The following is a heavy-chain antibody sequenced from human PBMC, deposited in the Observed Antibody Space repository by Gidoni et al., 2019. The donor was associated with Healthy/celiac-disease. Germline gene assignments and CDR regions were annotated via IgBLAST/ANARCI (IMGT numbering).Heavy chain of an antibody. CDR2: IRSKAYGGTT. V-gene: IGHV3-49*03. D-gene: IGHD2-2*01. CDR3: TRGYCSSTSCSPFDY. J-gene: IGHJ4*02. Sequence: EVQLVESGGGLVQPGRSLRLSCTASGFTFGDYAMSWFRQAPGKGLEWVGFIRSKAYGGTTEYAASVKGRFTISRDDSKSIAYLQINSLKTEDTAVYYCTRGYCSSTSCSPFDYWGQGTLVTVSS. CDR1: GFTFGDYA.